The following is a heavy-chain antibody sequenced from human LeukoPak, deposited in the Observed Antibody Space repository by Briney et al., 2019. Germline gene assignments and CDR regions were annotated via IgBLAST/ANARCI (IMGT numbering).Heavy chain of an antibody. CDR2: IYSGGST. CDR1: GFTFSSYS. V-gene: IGHV3-53*01. J-gene: IGHJ4*02. CDR3: ARGPGKYYYDSSGYSDY. D-gene: IGHD3-22*01. Sequence: PGGSLRLSCAASGFTFSSYSMMWVRQAPGKGLEWVSVIYSGGSTYYADSVKGRFTISRDNSKNTLYLQMNSLRAEDTAVYYCARGPGKYYYDSSGYSDYWGQGTLVTVSS.